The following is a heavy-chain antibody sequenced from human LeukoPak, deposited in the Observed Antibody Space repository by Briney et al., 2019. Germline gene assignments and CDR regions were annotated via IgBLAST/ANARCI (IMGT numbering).Heavy chain of an antibody. CDR2: INPNSGGT. J-gene: IGHJ3*02. CDR1: GYTFTGYY. V-gene: IGHV1-2*02. CDR3: ARYCSGGSCYSYDAFDI. D-gene: IGHD2-15*01. Sequence: GASVKVSCKASGYTFTGYYMHWVRQAPGQGLEWMGWINPNSGGTNYAQKFQGRVTMTRDTSISTAYMELSRLRSDDTAVYYCARYCSGGSCYSYDAFDIWGQGTMVTVSS.